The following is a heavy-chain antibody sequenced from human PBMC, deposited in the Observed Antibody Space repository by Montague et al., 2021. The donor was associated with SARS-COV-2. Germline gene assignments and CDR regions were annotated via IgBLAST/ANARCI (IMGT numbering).Heavy chain of an antibody. J-gene: IGHJ5*02. CDR1: GGSISSDY. D-gene: IGHD5-24*01. Sequence: SETLSLTCSVSGGSISSDYWSWIRQSPGKGLEWIGYIYYRGTTNYNPSLKSRVTFSVDTSKNWFSLKLISVTAADTAVYFCAREDRWNWFDPWGQGVLVTVSS. CDR2: IYYRGTT. CDR3: AREDRWNWFDP. V-gene: IGHV4-59*01.